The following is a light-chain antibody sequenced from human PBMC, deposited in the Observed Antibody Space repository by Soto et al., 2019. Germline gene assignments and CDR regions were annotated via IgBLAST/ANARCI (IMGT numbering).Light chain of an antibody. J-gene: IGKJ1*01. V-gene: IGKV1-39*01. Sequence: DIQMTQSPSSLSASVGDRVTITCRASQGIPNYLNRYKQKPGKAPKLLIYGASSLQSGVPSKFSVSGSWTDFTLTISSLQPEDFATYYGQQGFNNPRSFGQGTKVECK. CDR3: QQGFNNPRS. CDR1: QGIPNY. CDR2: GAS.